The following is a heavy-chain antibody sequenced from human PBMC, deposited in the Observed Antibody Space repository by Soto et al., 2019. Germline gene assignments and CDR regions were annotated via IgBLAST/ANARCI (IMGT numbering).Heavy chain of an antibody. J-gene: IGHJ4*02. CDR3: VIFAMAAAGSRVYDFDF. Sequence: EVQLVQSGAEVKKPGESLRISCKGSGYSFTSYWISWVRPMPGKGLEWMGRIDPSDSYTNYRPSFQGHVTISADKSISTAYLQWSSLKASDTAMYYCVIFAMAAAGSRVYDFDFWGPGTLVTLSS. D-gene: IGHD6-13*01. CDR2: IDPSDSYT. CDR1: GYSFTSYW. V-gene: IGHV5-10-1*03.